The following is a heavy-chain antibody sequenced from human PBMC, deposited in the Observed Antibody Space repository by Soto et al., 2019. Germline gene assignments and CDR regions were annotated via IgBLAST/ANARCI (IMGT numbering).Heavy chain of an antibody. CDR1: GFTVSSIY. D-gene: IGHD3-22*01. V-gene: IGHV3-66*01. J-gene: IGHJ4*02. CDR3: ERVIVRTSYSDSSGHYFKY. CDR2: IYSGDST. Sequence: PGGSLRLSCVVSGFTVSSIYMSWVRQAPGKGLEWVSVIYSGDSTYYADSVKGRFTISRDNSKNTLYLQMNSLRAEDTAVYYCERVIVRTSYSDSSGHYFKYWGQGTLVTVSS.